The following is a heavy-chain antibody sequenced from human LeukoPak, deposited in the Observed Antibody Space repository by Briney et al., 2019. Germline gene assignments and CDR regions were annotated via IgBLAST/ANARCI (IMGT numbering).Heavy chain of an antibody. CDR3: ARLVVPAAAAYYFDY. D-gene: IGHD2-2*01. CDR1: GFSISSGYY. Sequence: SETLSLTCIVSGFSISSGYYWSWIRQPPGKGLEWIGEINHSGSTNYNPSLKSRVTISVDTSKNQFSLKLSSVTAADTAVYYCARLVVPAAAAYYFDYWGQGTLVTVSS. CDR2: INHSGST. J-gene: IGHJ4*02. V-gene: IGHV4-34*01.